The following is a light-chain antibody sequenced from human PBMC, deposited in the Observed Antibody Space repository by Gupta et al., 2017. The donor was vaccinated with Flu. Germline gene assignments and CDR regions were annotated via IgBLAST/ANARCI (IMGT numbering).Light chain of an antibody. CDR3: KQGKHWPRA. CDR2: KVS. J-gene: IGKJ1*01. CDR1: QGAVHGDGSTY. V-gene: IGKV2-30*02. Sequence: VTLGQPASVSFRISQGAVHGDGSTYSCWLHQTPGQSSRRLNYKVSIRDSGVPDRFSGSGSGTDFTLKISRVDADDVRVYYCKQGKHWPRAFGQGTKLEIK.